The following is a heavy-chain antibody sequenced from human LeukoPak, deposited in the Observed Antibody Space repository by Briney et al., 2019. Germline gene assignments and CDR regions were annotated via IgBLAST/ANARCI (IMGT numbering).Heavy chain of an antibody. V-gene: IGHV3-15*01. J-gene: IGHJ4*02. CDR1: GFTFSNAW. CDR3: TTGVMITFGGVIVFDY. Sequence: GGSLRLSCAASGFTFSNAWMSWVRQAPGKGLEWVGRIKSKTDSGTTDYAAPVKGRFTISRDDSKNTLYLQMNSLKTEDTAVYYCTTGVMITFGGVIVFDYWGQGTLVTVSS. CDR2: IKSKTDSGTT. D-gene: IGHD3-16*02.